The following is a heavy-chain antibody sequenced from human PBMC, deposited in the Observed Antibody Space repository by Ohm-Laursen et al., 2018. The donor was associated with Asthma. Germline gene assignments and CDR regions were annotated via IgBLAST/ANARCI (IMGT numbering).Heavy chain of an antibody. CDR2: IIGSGVRT. J-gene: IGHJ4*02. CDR1: GFTFSSYA. D-gene: IGHD6-19*01. CDR3: AKDRSGWYKDY. Sequence: SLRLSCAASGFTFSSYAMSWVRQAPGKGLEWVSSIIGSGVRTNYADSVKGRFTISRDNSKNTLYLQMSSLRAEDTAVYYCAKDRSGWYKDYWGQGTLVTVSS. V-gene: IGHV3-23*01.